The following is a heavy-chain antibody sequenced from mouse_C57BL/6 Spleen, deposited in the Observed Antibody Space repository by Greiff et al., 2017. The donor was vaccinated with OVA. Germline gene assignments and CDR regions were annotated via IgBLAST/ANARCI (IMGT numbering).Heavy chain of an antibody. CDR2: INPNNGGT. J-gene: IGHJ3*01. D-gene: IGHD2-3*01. V-gene: IGHV1-22*01. CDR1: GYTFTDYN. Sequence: VQLQQSGPELVKPGASVKMSCTASGYTFTDYNMHWVKQSPGKSLEWIGYINPNNGGTSYNQKFKGKATLTVNKSSSTAYMELRSLTSEDSAVYYCAKIEEDGYSLAYWGQGTLVTVSA. CDR3: AKIEEDGYSLAY.